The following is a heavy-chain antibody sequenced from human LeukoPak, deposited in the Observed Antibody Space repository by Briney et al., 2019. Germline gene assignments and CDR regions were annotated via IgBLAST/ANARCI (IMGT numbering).Heavy chain of an antibody. V-gene: IGHV2-70*11. J-gene: IGHJ4*02. Sequence: SGPALVKPKQTLTLTCAFSGFSLPTTGMCVGWIRQPPGKALEWLARIDWDGDKYYSTSLKTNLTISKDTSKNQVVLIMTNVDPVDTATYYCARTTYYSESGGYTPGYFDFWGQGTRVTVSS. CDR3: ARTTYYSESGGYTPGYFDF. CDR1: GFSLPTTGMC. CDR2: IDWDGDK. D-gene: IGHD3-22*01.